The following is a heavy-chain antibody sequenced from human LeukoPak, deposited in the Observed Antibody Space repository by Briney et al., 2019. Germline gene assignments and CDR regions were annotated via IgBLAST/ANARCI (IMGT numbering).Heavy chain of an antibody. D-gene: IGHD4-23*01. CDR3: ARHTPEDYGGNYDY. CDR2: IYTSGST. V-gene: IGHV4-4*07. Sequence: SETLSLTCSVSGGSISSYYWSWIRQPAGKGLEWVGRIYTSGSTDYNPSLKSRVTISADTSKNQFSLKLSSVTAADTAVYYCARHTPEDYGGNYDYWGQGTLVTVSS. CDR1: GGSISSYY. J-gene: IGHJ4*02.